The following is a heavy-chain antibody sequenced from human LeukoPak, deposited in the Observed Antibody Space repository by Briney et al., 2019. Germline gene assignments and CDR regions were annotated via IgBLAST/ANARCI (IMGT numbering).Heavy chain of an antibody. J-gene: IGHJ4*02. CDR2: IYSGGST. CDR3: ARAPDYDITMGYFDY. V-gene: IGHV3-53*01. Sequence: PGGSLRLSCAASGFTVSSNYMSWVRQAPGKGLEWVSVIYSGGSTYYADSVKGRFTISRDNSKNTLYLQMNSLRAEDTAVYYCARAPDYDITMGYFDYWGQGTLVTVSS. D-gene: IGHD3-16*01. CDR1: GFTVSSNY.